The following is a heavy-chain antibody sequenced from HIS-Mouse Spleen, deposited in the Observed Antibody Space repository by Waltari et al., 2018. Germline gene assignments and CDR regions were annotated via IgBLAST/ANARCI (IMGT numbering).Heavy chain of an antibody. Sequence: QLQLQESGPGLVKPSETLSLTCTVSGGSISSSSYSWGWIRQPPGKGLEGIGSIYSSGSTAYNPSLKSRVTISGDTSKNQFSLKLSSVTAADTAVYYCAREIPYSSSWYDWYFDLWGRGTLVTVSS. CDR3: AREIPYSSSWYDWYFDL. CDR2: IYSSGST. J-gene: IGHJ2*01. D-gene: IGHD6-13*01. V-gene: IGHV4-39*07. CDR1: GGSISSSSYS.